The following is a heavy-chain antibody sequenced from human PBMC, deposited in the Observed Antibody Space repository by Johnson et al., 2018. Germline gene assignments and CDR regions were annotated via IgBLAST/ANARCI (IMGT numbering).Heavy chain of an antibody. CDR2: IIPIFGTT. V-gene: IGHV1-69*01. J-gene: IGHJ6*02. CDR3: ARDLCGGDCRGHGLKV. D-gene: IGHD2-21*02. CDR1: GGTFSSYA. Sequence: QVQLVESGAEVKKPGSSVKVSCKTSGGTFSSYAISWVRQAPGHGLEWMGGIIPIFGTTNYEQKFQGRVTITADESTSTAYMELSSLTSEDTAVYYCARDLCGGDCRGHGLKVWGQGTTVTVSS.